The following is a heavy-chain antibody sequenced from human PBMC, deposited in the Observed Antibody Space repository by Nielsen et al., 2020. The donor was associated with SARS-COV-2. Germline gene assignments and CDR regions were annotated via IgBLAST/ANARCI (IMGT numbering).Heavy chain of an antibody. Sequence: GGSLRLSCAASGFTFSSYAMSWVRQAPGKGLEWVSAISGSGGSTYYADSVKGRFTISRDNSKNTRYRQMNSLRAEDTAVYYCARGGGSYDDYWGQGTLVTVSS. J-gene: IGHJ4*02. CDR1: GFTFSSYA. D-gene: IGHD1-26*01. CDR3: ARGGGSYDDY. V-gene: IGHV3-23*01. CDR2: ISGSGGST.